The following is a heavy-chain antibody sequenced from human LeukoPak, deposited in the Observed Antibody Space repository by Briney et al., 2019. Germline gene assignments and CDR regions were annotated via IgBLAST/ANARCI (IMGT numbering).Heavy chain of an antibody. Sequence: GASVKVSCKASGYTFTGYYMHWVRQAPGQGLEWMGWINPNSGGTNYAQKFQGRVTMTRDTSISTAYMEMSSLRSDDTAVYYCARDRNKNWECDYWGQGTLVAVSS. CDR3: ARDRNKNWECDY. CDR2: INPNSGGT. J-gene: IGHJ4*02. CDR1: GYTFTGYY. D-gene: IGHD1-26*01. V-gene: IGHV1-2*02.